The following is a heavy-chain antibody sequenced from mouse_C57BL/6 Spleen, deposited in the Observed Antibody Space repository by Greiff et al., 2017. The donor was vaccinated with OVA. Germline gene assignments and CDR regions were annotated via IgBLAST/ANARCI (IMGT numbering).Heavy chain of an antibody. CDR3: TRTSYYGSSYDWYFDV. D-gene: IGHD1-1*01. CDR2: IDPETGGT. Sequence: QVQLQQSGAELVKPGASVTLSCKASGYTFTDYEMHWVKQTPVHGLEWIGAIDPETGGTAYNQKFKGKAILTADKSSSTAYMELRSLTSEDSAVYYCTRTSYYGSSYDWYFDVWGTGTTVTVSS. CDR1: GYTFTDYE. J-gene: IGHJ1*03. V-gene: IGHV1-15*01.